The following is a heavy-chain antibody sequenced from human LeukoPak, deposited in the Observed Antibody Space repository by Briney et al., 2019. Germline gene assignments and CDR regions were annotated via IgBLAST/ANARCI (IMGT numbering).Heavy chain of an antibody. CDR2: IDPSDSYT. V-gene: IGHV5-10-1*01. Sequence: GESLKISCKGSGYSFTTYWIGWVRQMPGRGLEWMGRIDPSDSYTNYSPSFQGHVTISVDKSISTAYLQWSSLKASDTAMYYCARRLQRHFDYWGQGTLVTVSS. D-gene: IGHD2-15*01. CDR3: ARRLQRHFDY. CDR1: GYSFTTYW. J-gene: IGHJ4*02.